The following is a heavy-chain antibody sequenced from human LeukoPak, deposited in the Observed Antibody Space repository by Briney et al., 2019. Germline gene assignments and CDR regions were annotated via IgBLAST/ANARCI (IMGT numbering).Heavy chain of an antibody. CDR1: GFTFSSYA. D-gene: IGHD3-9*01. CDR3: ARGEYDILTGYQDY. Sequence: GRSLRLSCAASGFTFSSYAMHWVRQAPGKGPEWVAVVSYDGSNKYYADSVKDRFTISRDNSKNTLYLQMNSLRAEDTAVYYCARGEYDILTGYQDYWGQGTLVTVSS. CDR2: VSYDGSNK. J-gene: IGHJ4*02. V-gene: IGHV3-30*03.